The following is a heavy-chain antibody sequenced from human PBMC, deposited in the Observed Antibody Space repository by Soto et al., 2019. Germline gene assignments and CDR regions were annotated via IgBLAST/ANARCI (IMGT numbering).Heavy chain of an antibody. CDR1: GGSFSGYY. CDR2: INHSGST. V-gene: IGHV4-34*01. Sequence: SETLSLTCAVYGGSFSGYYWSWIRQPPGKGLEWIGEINHSGSTNYNPSLKSRVTISVDTSKNQFSLKLSSVTAADTAVYYCARADPYYDILTGYYTAEGFYDYWGQGTLVTVSS. D-gene: IGHD3-9*01. CDR3: ARADPYYDILTGYYTAEGFYDY. J-gene: IGHJ4*02.